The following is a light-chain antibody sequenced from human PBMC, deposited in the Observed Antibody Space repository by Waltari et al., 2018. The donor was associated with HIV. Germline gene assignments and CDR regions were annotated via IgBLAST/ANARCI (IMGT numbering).Light chain of an antibody. CDR3: QQYYNYPRT. Sequence: AIRMTQSPSSFSASTGDRVTITCRASQDISRYLAWYQQKPGKAPKLLINAASTLQTGFPSRFNGSGSGTDFTLTISCLQSEDFATYYCQQYYNYPRTFGQGTRVEIK. V-gene: IGKV1-8*01. J-gene: IGKJ1*01. CDR2: AAS. CDR1: QDISRY.